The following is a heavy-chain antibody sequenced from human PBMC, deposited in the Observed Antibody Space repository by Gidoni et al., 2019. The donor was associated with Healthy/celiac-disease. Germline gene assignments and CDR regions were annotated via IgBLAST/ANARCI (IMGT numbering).Heavy chain of an antibody. D-gene: IGHD3-10*01. CDR2: INWNGGST. V-gene: IGHV3-20*04. Sequence: EVPLVESGGGVVRPWGSLRISCAASGFPFDDYGMSWVRQAPGKGLEWVSGINWNGGSTGYADSVKCRFTISRDNAKNSLYLQMNSLRAEDTALYYCARGRGRWFGEGVFTPDYWGQGTLVTVSS. CDR3: ARGRGRWFGEGVFTPDY. CDR1: GFPFDDYG. J-gene: IGHJ4*02.